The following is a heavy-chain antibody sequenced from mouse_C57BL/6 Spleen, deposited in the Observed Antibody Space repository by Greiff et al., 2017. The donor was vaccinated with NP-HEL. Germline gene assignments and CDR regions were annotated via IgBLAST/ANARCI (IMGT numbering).Heavy chain of an antibody. D-gene: IGHD1-1*01. Sequence: QVQLQQPGAELVKPGASVKVSCKASGYTFTSYWMHWVKQRPGQGLEWIGRIHPSDSDTNYHQKFKGKATVTVDQATSTAYMQLSSLTAEDSSVYYCAIDYGSSYPYWGQGTLVTVSA. CDR2: IHPSDSDT. CDR1: GYTFTSYW. CDR3: AIDYGSSYPY. J-gene: IGHJ3*01. V-gene: IGHV1-74*01.